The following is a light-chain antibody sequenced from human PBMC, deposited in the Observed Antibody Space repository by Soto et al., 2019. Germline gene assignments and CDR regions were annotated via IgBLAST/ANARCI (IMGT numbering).Light chain of an antibody. CDR2: AAS. V-gene: IGKV1-27*01. CDR3: QKEDRAPPT. J-gene: IGKJ3*01. CDR1: QDISNY. Sequence: DIQLTQSPSSLSASVGGRVTITCRASQDISNYLAWYQQTPGKGPKLLIHAASTLQSGVPSRFSGSGSETDFTLTISSLQPEDVATYYCQKEDRAPPTFGPGTKVHIK.